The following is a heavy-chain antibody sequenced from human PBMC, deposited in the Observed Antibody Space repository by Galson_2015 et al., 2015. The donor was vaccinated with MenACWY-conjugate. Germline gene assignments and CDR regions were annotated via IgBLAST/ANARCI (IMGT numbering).Heavy chain of an antibody. CDR3: ARSIAVASQAFDI. CDR2: IWYDGSKT. Sequence: SLRLSCAASGFTLSSYAMHWVRQAPGKGLEWVAVIWYDGSKTYYADSVKGRFTISRDNAKSSLYLHMNSLRAEDTAVYYCARSIAVASQAFDIWGPGTMVTVSS. V-gene: IGHV3-33*01. J-gene: IGHJ3*02. D-gene: IGHD6-19*01. CDR1: GFTLSSYA.